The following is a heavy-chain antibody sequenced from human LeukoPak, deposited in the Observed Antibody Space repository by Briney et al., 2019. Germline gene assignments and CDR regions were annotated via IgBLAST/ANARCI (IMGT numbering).Heavy chain of an antibody. D-gene: IGHD3-22*01. J-gene: IGHJ4*02. V-gene: IGHV1-46*01. Sequence: GASVKVSCKASGYTFTSYYMHWVRQAPGQGLEWMGIINPSGGSTSYAQKFQGRVTMIRDTSTSTVYMELSSLRSEDTAVYYCARDGGYYYDSSGYIDYWGQGTLVTVSS. CDR3: ARDGGYYYDSSGYIDY. CDR1: GYTFTSYY. CDR2: INPSGGST.